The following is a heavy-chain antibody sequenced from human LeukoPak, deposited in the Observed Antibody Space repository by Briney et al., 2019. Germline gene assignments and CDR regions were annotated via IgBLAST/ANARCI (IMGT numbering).Heavy chain of an antibody. Sequence: ASVKVSCKASGYTFTSYGTSWVRQAPGQGLEWMGWISAYNGNTNYAQKLQGRVTMTTDTSTSTAYMELRSLRSDDTAVYYCARDKHSYYYDSSGYYVFDYWGQGTLVTVSS. J-gene: IGHJ4*02. CDR3: ARDKHSYYYDSSGYYVFDY. CDR1: GYTFTSYG. V-gene: IGHV1-18*01. D-gene: IGHD3-22*01. CDR2: ISAYNGNT.